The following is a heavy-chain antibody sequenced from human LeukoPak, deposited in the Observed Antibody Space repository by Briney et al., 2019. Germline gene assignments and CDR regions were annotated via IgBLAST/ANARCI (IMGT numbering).Heavy chain of an antibody. CDR1: GFTFSSYG. J-gene: IGHJ6*02. V-gene: IGHV3-33*01. D-gene: IGHD3-10*01. CDR2: MWYDGSNK. Sequence: PGGSLRLSCAASGFTFSSYGMHWVRQAPGKGLEWVAVMWYDGSNKYYADSVKGRFTISGDNSKNTLYLQMNSLRAEDTAVYYCASGRLGGSGRHYYGMDVWGQGTTVTVSS. CDR3: ASGRLGGSGRHYYGMDV.